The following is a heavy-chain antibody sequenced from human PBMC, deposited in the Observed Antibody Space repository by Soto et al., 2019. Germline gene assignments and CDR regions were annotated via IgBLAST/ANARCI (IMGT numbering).Heavy chain of an antibody. CDR2: ITYSGST. CDR1: GGAMSGYY. Sequence: PSETLSLTCTVSGGAMSGYYWSWIRQPPGKGLEWIGYITYSGSTVDNPSLKSRVTISIDTSNNQFSLRLSSVTAADTAVYFCVRSSIEPRIFMYPFDYWGLGTLVTVYS. D-gene: IGHD6-6*01. J-gene: IGHJ4*02. V-gene: IGHV4-59*08. CDR3: VRSSIEPRIFMYPFDY.